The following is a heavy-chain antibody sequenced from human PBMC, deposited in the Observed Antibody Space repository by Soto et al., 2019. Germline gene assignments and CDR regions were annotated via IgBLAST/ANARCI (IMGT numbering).Heavy chain of an antibody. V-gene: IGHV3-23*01. Sequence: WGSLRLSCAASGFPFSIYAMGWVRQAPGKALEWVSGVSGSGGSTYYADSVGGRFAVSRDDSKNTLYLEMNSLRAEDTALYYCAKVDDASGSYSLSDYWGQGTRVTISS. D-gene: IGHD3-22*01. CDR2: VSGSGGST. J-gene: IGHJ4*02. CDR3: AKVDDASGSYSLSDY. CDR1: GFPFSIYA.